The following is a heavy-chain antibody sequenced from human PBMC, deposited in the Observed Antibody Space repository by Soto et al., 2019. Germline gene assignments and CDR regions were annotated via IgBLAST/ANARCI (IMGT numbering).Heavy chain of an antibody. CDR3: ARAGTSYGDYVV. D-gene: IGHD4-17*01. CDR1: GGSISSGGYY. CDR2: IYYSGST. V-gene: IGHV4-31*03. J-gene: IGHJ4*02. Sequence: QVQLQESGPGLVKPSQTLSLTCTVSGGSISSGGYYWSWIRQHPGKGLEWIGYIYYSGSTYYNPSAKSRVTISADTSKNQFSLTLSSVTAADTAVYYCARAGTSYGDYVVWGQGTLVTVSS.